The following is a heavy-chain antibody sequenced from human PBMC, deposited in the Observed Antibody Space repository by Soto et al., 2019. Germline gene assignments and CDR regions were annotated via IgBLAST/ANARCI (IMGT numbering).Heavy chain of an antibody. V-gene: IGHV3-33*01. J-gene: IGHJ6*02. CDR3: ARSWRLVQDYYYGMDV. D-gene: IGHD6-19*01. Sequence: PGGSLRLSCAASGFTFSSYGMHWVRQAPGKGLEWVAVIWYDGSNKYYADSVKGRFTISRDNSKNTLYLQMNSPRAEDTAVYYCARSWRLVQDYYYGMDVWGQGTTVTVSS. CDR1: GFTFSSYG. CDR2: IWYDGSNK.